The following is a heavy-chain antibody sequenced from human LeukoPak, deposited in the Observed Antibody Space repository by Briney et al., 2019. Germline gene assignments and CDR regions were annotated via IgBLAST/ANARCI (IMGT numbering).Heavy chain of an antibody. CDR3: ARDREGATIVGTFDY. V-gene: IGHV4-38-2*02. Sequence: SETLSLTCAVSGYSISSGYYWGWIRQPPGKGLEWIGSIYHSRSTYYNPSLKSRVTISVDTSKNQFSLKLSSVTAADTAVYYCARDREGATIVGTFDYWGQGTLVTVSS. CDR2: IYHSRST. D-gene: IGHD1-26*01. J-gene: IGHJ4*02. CDR1: GYSISSGYY.